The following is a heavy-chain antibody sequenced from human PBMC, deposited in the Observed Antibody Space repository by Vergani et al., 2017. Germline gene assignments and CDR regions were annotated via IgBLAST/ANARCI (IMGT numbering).Heavy chain of an antibody. CDR2: IKSKTDGGTT. V-gene: IGHV3-15*01. D-gene: IGHD3-9*01. CDR1: GFTFSNAW. CDR3: TTXLLRYFDWLPDFDY. J-gene: IGHJ4*02. Sequence: EVQLVESGGGLVKPGGSLRLSCAASGFTFSNAWMSWVRQAPGKGLEWVGRIKSKTDGGTTDYAAPVKGRFTISRDDSKNTLYLQMNSLKTEDTAVYYCTTXLLRYFDWLPDFDYWGQGTLVTVSS.